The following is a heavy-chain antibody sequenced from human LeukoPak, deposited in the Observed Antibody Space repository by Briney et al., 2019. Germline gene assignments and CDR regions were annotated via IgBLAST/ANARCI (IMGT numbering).Heavy chain of an antibody. CDR3: ARDVASWVEWLLPNDAFDI. CDR1: GYTFTSYG. D-gene: IGHD3-22*01. Sequence: GASVKVSCKASGYTFTSYGISWVRQAPGQGLEWMGWISAYNGNTNYAQKLQGRVTMTTDTSTSTAYMELRSLRSDDTAVYYCARDVASWVEWLLPNDAFDIWGQGTMVTVSS. J-gene: IGHJ3*02. CDR2: ISAYNGNT. V-gene: IGHV1-18*01.